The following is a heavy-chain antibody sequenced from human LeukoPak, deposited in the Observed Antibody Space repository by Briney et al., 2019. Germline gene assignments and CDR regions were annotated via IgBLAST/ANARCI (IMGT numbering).Heavy chain of an antibody. J-gene: IGHJ4*02. CDR2: IKSKTDGGTT. Sequence: GGSLRLSCAASGFTFSNAWMSWVRQAPGKGLEWVGRIKSKTDGGTTDYAAPVKGRFTISRDDSKNTLYLQMNSLKTEDTAVYYCTTGGDYGDCKRCFDYWGQGTLVTVSS. CDR3: TTGGDYGDCKRCFDY. D-gene: IGHD4-17*01. V-gene: IGHV3-15*01. CDR1: GFTFSNAW.